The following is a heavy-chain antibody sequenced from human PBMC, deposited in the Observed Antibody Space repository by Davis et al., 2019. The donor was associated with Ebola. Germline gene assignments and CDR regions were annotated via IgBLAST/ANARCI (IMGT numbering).Heavy chain of an antibody. CDR1: GYTFTSYA. J-gene: IGHJ4*02. CDR2: INAGNGNT. D-gene: IGHD4-17*01. V-gene: IGHV1-3*01. CDR3: ARDLGGTVTTPAGYFDY. Sequence: ASVKVSCKASGYTFTSYAMHWVRQAPGQRLEWMGWINAGNGNTKYSQKFQGRVTITRDTSASTAYMELSSLRSEDTAVYYCARDLGGTVTTPAGYFDYWGQGTLVTVSS.